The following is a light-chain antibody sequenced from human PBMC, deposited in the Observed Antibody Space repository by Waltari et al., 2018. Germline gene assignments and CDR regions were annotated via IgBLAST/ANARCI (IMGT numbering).Light chain of an antibody. J-gene: IGLJ3*02. CDR1: SSDLCCYNY. Sequence: QSALTQPASVSGSLGQSLTIPCTGTSSDLCCYNYVSWYQPHPGKAPNLIIYDVLKWPSGVSSRFSGSKSGNTASLTISGLQAEDEADYYCNSYTGYYTWVFGGGTKLTVL. CDR2: DVL. V-gene: IGLV2-14*01. CDR3: NSYTGYYTWV.